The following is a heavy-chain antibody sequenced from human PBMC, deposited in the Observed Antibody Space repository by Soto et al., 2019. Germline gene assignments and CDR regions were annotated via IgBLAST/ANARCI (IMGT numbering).Heavy chain of an antibody. D-gene: IGHD2-2*01. CDR2: ISSSSSTI. J-gene: IGHJ5*02. Sequence: GGSLRLSCAASGFTFSSYSMNWVRQAPGKGLEWVSYISSSSSTIYYADSVKGRFTISRDNAKNSLYLQMNSLRAEDTAVYYCARDLGSDVPAAWSAVYNWFDPWGQGTLVTVSS. CDR1: GFTFSSYS. CDR3: ARDLGSDVPAAWSAVYNWFDP. V-gene: IGHV3-48*01.